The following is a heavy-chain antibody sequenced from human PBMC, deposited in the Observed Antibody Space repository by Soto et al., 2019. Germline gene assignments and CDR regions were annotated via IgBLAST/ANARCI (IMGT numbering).Heavy chain of an antibody. J-gene: IGHJ4*02. D-gene: IGHD6-19*01. Sequence: GGSLRLSCAAFGFTFGDYAMQWVRQAPGKGLEWVSAISWNSGSIDYADSVKGRFTISRDNAKNSLYLQMNSLRAEDTALYYCAKSHTTSGWYVTTDYWGQGTRVTVSS. V-gene: IGHV3-9*01. CDR3: AKSHTTSGWYVTTDY. CDR1: GFTFGDYA. CDR2: ISWNSGSI.